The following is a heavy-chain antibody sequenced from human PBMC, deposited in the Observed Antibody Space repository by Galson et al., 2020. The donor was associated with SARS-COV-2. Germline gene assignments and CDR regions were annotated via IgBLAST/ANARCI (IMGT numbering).Heavy chain of an antibody. Sequence: TGGSLRLSCAASGFTFSSYWMSWVRQAPGKGLEWVANIKQDGSEKYYVDSVKGRFTISRDNAKNSLYLQMNSLRAEDTAVYYCARDGPTAGHDAFDIWGQGTMVTVSS. CDR3: ARDGPTAGHDAFDI. CDR1: GFTFSSYW. V-gene: IGHV3-7*01. D-gene: IGHD6-13*01. CDR2: IKQDGSEK. J-gene: IGHJ3*02.